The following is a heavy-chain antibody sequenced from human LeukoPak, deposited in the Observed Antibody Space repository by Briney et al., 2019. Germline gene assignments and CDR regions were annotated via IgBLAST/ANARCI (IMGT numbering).Heavy chain of an antibody. CDR3: ARDDMAPKYGMDV. V-gene: IGHV1-46*01. CDR1: GYTFTSYY. CDR2: INPSGGST. D-gene: IGHD2-15*01. J-gene: IGHJ6*04. Sequence: GASVKVSCKASGYTFTSYYMHWERHAPGQGLEWMGIINPSGGSTSYAQKFQGRVTMTRDTSTSTVYMELSSLRSEDTAVYYCARDDMAPKYGMDVWGKGPTVTVSS.